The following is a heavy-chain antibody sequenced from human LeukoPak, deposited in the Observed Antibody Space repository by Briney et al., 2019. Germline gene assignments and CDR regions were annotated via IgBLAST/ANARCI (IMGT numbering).Heavy chain of an antibody. CDR2: IIPIFGIA. CDR1: GGTFSSYA. V-gene: IGHV1-69*04. CDR3: ARDSSGYGPYYYGMDV. D-gene: IGHD3-22*01. Sequence: ASVKVSCKASGGTFSSYAISWVQQAPGQGLEWMGRIIPIFGIANYAQKSQGRVTITADKSTSTAYMELSSLRSEDTAVYYCARDSSGYGPYYYGMDVWGQGTTVTVSS. J-gene: IGHJ6*02.